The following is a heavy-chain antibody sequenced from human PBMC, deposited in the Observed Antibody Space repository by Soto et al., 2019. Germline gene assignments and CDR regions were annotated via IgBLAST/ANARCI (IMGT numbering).Heavy chain of an antibody. J-gene: IGHJ6*02. Sequence: ASVKVSCKASGYSFTTYGISWVRQAPGQGLEWMGWISGYNGDTNNAQKFQDRVTMTIDRSTTTAYLELRSLTSDDTSVYYCAKNGHPPYYYYGMDVWGQGTTVTVSS. V-gene: IGHV1-18*01. CDR2: ISGYNGDT. CDR1: GYSFTTYG. CDR3: AKNGHPPYYYYGMDV. D-gene: IGHD2-8*01.